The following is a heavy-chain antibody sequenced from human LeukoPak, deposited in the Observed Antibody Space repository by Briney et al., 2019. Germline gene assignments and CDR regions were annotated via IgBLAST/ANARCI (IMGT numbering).Heavy chain of an antibody. CDR1: GGSISSYY. CDR3: ATTDCSSTSCYEDAFDI. D-gene: IGHD2-2*01. J-gene: IGHJ3*02. V-gene: IGHV4-59*01. Sequence: SETLSLTCTVSGGSISSYYWSWIRQPPGKGLEWIGYIYYSGSTNYNPSLKSRVTISVDTSKNQFSLKLSSVTAADTAVYYCATTDCSSTSCYEDAFDIWGQGTMVTVSS. CDR2: IYYSGST.